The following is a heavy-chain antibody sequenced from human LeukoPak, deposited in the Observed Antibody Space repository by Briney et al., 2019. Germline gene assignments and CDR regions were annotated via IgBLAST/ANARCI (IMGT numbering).Heavy chain of an antibody. CDR2: VSYDGSNK. CDR3: ASLYYYDSSGDDAFDI. Sequence: HPGGSLRLSCAASGFTFSGYWMSWVRQAPGKGLEWVAVVSYDGSNKYYADSVKGRFTISRDTSKNTLYLQMNSLRAEDTAVYYCASLYYYDSSGDDAFDIWGQGTMVTVSS. V-gene: IGHV3-30-3*01. J-gene: IGHJ3*02. D-gene: IGHD3-22*01. CDR1: GFTFSGYW.